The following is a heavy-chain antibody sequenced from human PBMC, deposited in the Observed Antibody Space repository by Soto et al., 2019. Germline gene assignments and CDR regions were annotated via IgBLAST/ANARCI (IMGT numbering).Heavy chain of an antibody. J-gene: IGHJ5*02. CDR1: GYTFTIYG. D-gene: IGHD1-7*01. V-gene: IGHV1-18*01. CDR2: ISAYNGNT. CDR3: AREHNWNYPNWFDP. Sequence: GASVKVSCKASGYTFTIYGISWVRQAPGQGLEWMGWISAYNGNTNYAQKLQGRVTMTTDTSTSTAYMELRSLRSDDTAVYYCAREHNWNYPNWFDPWGQGTLVTVSS.